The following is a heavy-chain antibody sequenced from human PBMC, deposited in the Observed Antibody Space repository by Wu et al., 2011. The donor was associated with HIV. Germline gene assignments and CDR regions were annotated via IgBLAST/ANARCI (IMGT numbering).Heavy chain of an antibody. CDR2: ISAYNGDT. CDR1: GYIFTSYA. Sequence: QVQLVQSGAEVKKPGASVKVSCKASGYIFTSYAISWVRQAPGQGLEWMGWISAYNGDTNYAQKLQGRVTMTTDTSTSTAYMELRSLRSDDTAVYYCARGIFSGEHLPLFWYWGQGTLVTVPS. D-gene: IGHD1-26*01. V-gene: IGHV1-18*01. CDR3: ARGIFSGEHLPLFWY. J-gene: IGHJ4*02.